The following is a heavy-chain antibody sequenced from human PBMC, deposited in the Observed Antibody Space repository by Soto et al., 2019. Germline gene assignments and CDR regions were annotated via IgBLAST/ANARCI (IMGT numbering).Heavy chain of an antibody. J-gene: IGHJ4*02. CDR1: GESISSGGYY. Sequence: QVQLQESGPGLVKASQTLSLICCVSGESISSGGYYWSWIRHHPGKGLEWIGYIYDSESAYDNPSLKSRVTISMDTSKNHFAMKLSSVTAADTAVYYCARASRSSSAADYWGQGTLITVSS. CDR3: ARASRSSSAADY. CDR2: IYDSESA. V-gene: IGHV4-31*03. D-gene: IGHD6-6*01.